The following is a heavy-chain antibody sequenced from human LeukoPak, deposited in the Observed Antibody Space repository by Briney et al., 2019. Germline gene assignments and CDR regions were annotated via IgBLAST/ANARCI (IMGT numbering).Heavy chain of an antibody. J-gene: IGHJ4*02. Sequence: PGGSLRLSCTASGFTFTTYTVNWVRQAPGKGLEWDSSISNNGATTYYADSVRGRFAIFRDNSKNTLYLQMNSLRAEDTAIYYCATYCSSATCQEGFDYWGQGTLVTVSS. CDR2: ISNNGATT. CDR3: ATYCSSATCQEGFDY. D-gene: IGHD2-2*01. V-gene: IGHV3-23*01. CDR1: GFTFTTYT.